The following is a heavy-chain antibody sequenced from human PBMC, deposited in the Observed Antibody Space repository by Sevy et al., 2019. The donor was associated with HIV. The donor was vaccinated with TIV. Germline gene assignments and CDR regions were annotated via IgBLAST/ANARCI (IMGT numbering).Heavy chain of an antibody. CDR3: AGAYGDYRTLYFDY. D-gene: IGHD4-17*01. CDR1: GGSISSGDYY. J-gene: IGHJ4*02. Sequence: SETLSPTCTVSGGSISSGDYYWSWIRQPPGKGLEWIGYIYYSGSTYYNPSLKSRVTISVDTSKNQFSLKLSSVTAADTAVYYCAGAYGDYRTLYFDYWGQGTLVTVSS. V-gene: IGHV4-30-4*01. CDR2: IYYSGST.